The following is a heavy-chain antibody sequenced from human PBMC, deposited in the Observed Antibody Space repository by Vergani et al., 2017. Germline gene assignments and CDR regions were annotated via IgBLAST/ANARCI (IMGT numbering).Heavy chain of an antibody. V-gene: IGHV3-15*07. CDR1: GFSFRNAW. Sequence: EVQLVESGGGIVKPGGSLRLSCVASGFSFRNAWMNWVRRTPGKGLEWVGRIKSTFDRGTTDYAAAVKGRLTISREDSKNTLFLQMNGLKTEDIGVYYCTTDPRYCGDGSCYWLRDHHYYGMDVWGQGTTVTVSS. CDR2: IKSTFDRGTT. D-gene: IGHD2-21*01. CDR3: TTDPRYCGDGSCYWLRDHHYYGMDV. J-gene: IGHJ6*02.